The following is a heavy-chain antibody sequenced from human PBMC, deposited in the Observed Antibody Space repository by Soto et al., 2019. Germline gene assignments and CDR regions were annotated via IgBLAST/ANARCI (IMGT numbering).Heavy chain of an antibody. CDR1: GQSFSGHS. J-gene: IGHJ4*02. Sequence: QVQLQQWGAGLVKPSETLSLSCAVYGQSFSGHSWAWIRQPPGKGLEWIGEINKSGSPYYNPSLKSRVTISTDTSKNQFSLKLSSVSAADTAAYFCARGSGIVALPGELEDVKYDYWGQGTLVNVSS. D-gene: IGHD1-1*01. CDR2: INKSGSP. V-gene: IGHV4-34*01. CDR3: ARGSGIVALPGELEDVKYDY.